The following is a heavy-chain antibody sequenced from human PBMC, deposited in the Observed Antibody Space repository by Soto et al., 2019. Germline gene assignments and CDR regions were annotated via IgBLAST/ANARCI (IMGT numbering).Heavy chain of an antibody. CDR1: GGSISSGGYF. D-gene: IGHD6-6*01. CDR2: IYYSGST. Sequence: QVQLQESGPGLVKPSQTLSLTCTVSGGSISSGGYFWSWIRQHPGKGLEWIGFIYYSGSTYYNPYLKSRVTISVGAAKNEFSLKLSSVTAAATAVYYCAREGAAPYYYYGMDVWGQGTTVTVSS. CDR3: AREGAAPYYYYGMDV. V-gene: IGHV4-31*03. J-gene: IGHJ6*02.